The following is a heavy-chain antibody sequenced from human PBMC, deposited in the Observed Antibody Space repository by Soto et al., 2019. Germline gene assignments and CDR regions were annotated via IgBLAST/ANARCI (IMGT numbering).Heavy chain of an antibody. J-gene: IGHJ6*01. CDR3: ARAYKGRLKRREDYYYDMEV. CDR1: GFTFSSFY. CDR2: IGAARDP. D-gene: IGHD1-20*01. V-gene: IGHV3-13*05. Sequence: PWESXRLSCSTSGFTFSSFYIRWFRQVPGKGREWVSAIGAARDPYYLGSVKGRFTISRENAKKSVYLKMNDLRAGDSAVYYCARAYKGRLKRREDYYYDMEVWGQGTTVNV.